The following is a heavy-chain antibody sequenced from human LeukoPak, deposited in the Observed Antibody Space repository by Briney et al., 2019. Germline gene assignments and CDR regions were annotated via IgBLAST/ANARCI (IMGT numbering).Heavy chain of an antibody. D-gene: IGHD3-16*01. V-gene: IGHV3-7*01. Sequence: GGSLRLSCAASGFIFSTYWMMWARQAPGKGLEWVANMKGDGSEIHYVDSVKGRFTISRDNARNSLFLQMNGLRPEDTAVYYCARPAYTAAYDLWGQGAMVTVSS. CDR1: GFIFSTYW. CDR2: MKGDGSEI. CDR3: ARPAYTAAYDL. J-gene: IGHJ3*01.